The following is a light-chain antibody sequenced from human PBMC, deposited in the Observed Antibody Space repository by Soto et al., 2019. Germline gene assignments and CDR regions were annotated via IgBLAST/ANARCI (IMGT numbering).Light chain of an antibody. Sequence: QSVLTQPPSVSGAPGQRVTISCTGSSSNIGAGYDVHWYQHLPGTAPTPLIYGNNNRPSGVPDRFSGSKSGTSASLTVSALQAEDEADYYCSSYTDRNNLVFGTGTKVTVL. J-gene: IGLJ1*01. CDR2: GNN. V-gene: IGLV1-40*01. CDR1: SSNIGAGYD. CDR3: SSYTDRNNLV.